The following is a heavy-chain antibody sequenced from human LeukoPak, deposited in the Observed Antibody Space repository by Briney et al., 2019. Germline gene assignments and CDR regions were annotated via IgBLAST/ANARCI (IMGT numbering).Heavy chain of an antibody. V-gene: IGHV4-39*01. D-gene: IGHD6-19*01. J-gene: IGHJ6*02. CDR2: IYCSGST. CDR3: ARHPLYSYSSGWYYGMDV. CDR1: GGSISSSSYY. Sequence: SETLSLTCTVSGGSISSSSYYWGWIRQPPGKGLEWIGSIYCSGSTYYNPSLKSRVTISVDTSKNQFSLKLSSVTAADTAVYYCARHPLYSYSSGWYYGMDVWAKGPRSPSP.